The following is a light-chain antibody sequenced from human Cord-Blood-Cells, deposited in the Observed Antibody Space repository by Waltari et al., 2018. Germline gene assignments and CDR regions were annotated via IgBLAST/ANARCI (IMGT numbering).Light chain of an antibody. CDR3: NSRDSSGNHVV. Sequence: SSELTQDPAVSVALGQTVRITCQGDTLRIYYASWYQQKPGQAPVLATYGKNNRPSGIPDRFSGSSSGNTASLTITGAQAEDEADYYCNSRDSSGNHVVFGGGTKLTVL. CDR2: GKN. J-gene: IGLJ2*01. CDR1: TLRIYY. V-gene: IGLV3-19*01.